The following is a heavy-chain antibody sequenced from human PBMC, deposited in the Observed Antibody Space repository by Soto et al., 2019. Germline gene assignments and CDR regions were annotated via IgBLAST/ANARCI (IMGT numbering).Heavy chain of an antibody. D-gene: IGHD3-22*01. V-gene: IGHV1-46*01. CDR2: INPNGGSI. J-gene: IGHJ5*02. CDR3: ATEAYYDSSGYLGPKWFDP. Sequence: GASLKVPCKAPGDAFTSYYIHWVRQAPGHGLEWMGVINPNGGSIRFAQKFQGRVTITRDTSTSTAYMELSSLRSEDTAVYYCATEAYYDSSGYLGPKWFDPWGQGTPVTVSS. CDR1: GDAFTSYY.